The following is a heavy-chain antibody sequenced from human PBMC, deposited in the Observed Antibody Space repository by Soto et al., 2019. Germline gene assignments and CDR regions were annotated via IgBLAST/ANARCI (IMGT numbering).Heavy chain of an antibody. V-gene: IGHV4-4*07. Sequence: LSLTWTGSGGSISSYYRSGIRQPAGKGLEWIGRVYTSGSTNYNPSLKSRVTMSVDTSKNQFSLKLSSVTAADTAVYYCARDHVPIVATIIYSYAMDVWRPRTT. CDR2: VYTSGST. CDR1: GGSISSYY. D-gene: IGHD5-12*01. CDR3: ARDHVPIVATIIYSYAMDV. J-gene: IGHJ6*02.